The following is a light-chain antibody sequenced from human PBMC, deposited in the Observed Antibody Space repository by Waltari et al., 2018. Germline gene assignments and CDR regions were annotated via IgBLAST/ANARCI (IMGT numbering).Light chain of an antibody. CDR3: SSYTTTTTLV. J-gene: IGLJ2*01. Sequence: QSALTQPASVSGSPGQSITISCTGSSTDVGAYNFVSWYQQHPGKVPNLLVFDVTKRPSGVSIRCSGSKSGNTASLTISGLQAEDEADYYCSSYTTTTTLVFGGGTKVTVL. CDR2: DVT. CDR1: STDVGAYNF. V-gene: IGLV2-14*01.